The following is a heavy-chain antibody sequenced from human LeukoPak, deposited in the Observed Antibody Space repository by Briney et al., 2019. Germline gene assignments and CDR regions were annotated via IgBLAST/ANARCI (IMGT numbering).Heavy chain of an antibody. V-gene: IGHV3-64*01. J-gene: IGHJ4*02. CDR2: ISSKGDYT. Sequence: GGSLRLSCAASGFTFSTYAMHWVRQAPGKGLEYVAAISSKGDYTHYANSVKGRFTISRDNSKNTLYLEMGSLRAEDMAVYYCARPSSSGWYAPFVWGQGTPVTVSS. D-gene: IGHD6-19*01. CDR1: GFTFSTYA. CDR3: ARPSSSGWYAPFV.